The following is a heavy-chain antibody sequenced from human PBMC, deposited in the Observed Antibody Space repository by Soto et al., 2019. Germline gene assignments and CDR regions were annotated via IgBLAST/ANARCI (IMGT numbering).Heavy chain of an antibody. CDR2: MNPNSGDT. V-gene: IGHV1-8*01. Sequence: QVQLVQSGAEVKKPGASVKVSCKASEYTFTNYDINWVRQATGQGLEWMGWMNPNSGDTGYAQKFQGRLTMTRNTSIRTAYMELAGLRSEDTAVYYCARVRAGGGNSGRWFDPWGQGTLVTVSS. J-gene: IGHJ5*02. CDR1: EYTFTNYD. D-gene: IGHD2-21*01. CDR3: ARVRAGGGNSGRWFDP.